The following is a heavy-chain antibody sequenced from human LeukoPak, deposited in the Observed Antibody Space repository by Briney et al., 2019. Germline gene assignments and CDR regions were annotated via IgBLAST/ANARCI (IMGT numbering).Heavy chain of an antibody. CDR2: INPSGGST. Sequence: ASVKVSCKVSGYTLTELSMHWVRQAPGQGLEWMGIINPSGGSTSYAQKFQGRVTMTRDTSTSTVYMELSSLRSEDTAVYYCARDDCSGGSPGPYGMDVWGQGTTVTVSS. D-gene: IGHD2-15*01. V-gene: IGHV1-46*01. J-gene: IGHJ6*02. CDR1: GYTLTELS. CDR3: ARDDCSGGSPGPYGMDV.